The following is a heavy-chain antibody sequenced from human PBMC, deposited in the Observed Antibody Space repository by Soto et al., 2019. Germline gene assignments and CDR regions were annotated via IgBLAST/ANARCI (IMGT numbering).Heavy chain of an antibody. Sequence: SETLSLTCTVYDGPFYWTWIRQPPGKGLEWIGYIFSSGSTYYNPSLKSRLTMSLDTSQNQFSLKLNSVTAADTAVYFCARVPSPFDFYYAMDVWGQGTTVTVSS. J-gene: IGHJ6*02. CDR2: IFSSGST. D-gene: IGHD3-16*01. V-gene: IGHV4-30-4*02. CDR3: ARVPSPFDFYYAMDV. CDR1: DGPFY.